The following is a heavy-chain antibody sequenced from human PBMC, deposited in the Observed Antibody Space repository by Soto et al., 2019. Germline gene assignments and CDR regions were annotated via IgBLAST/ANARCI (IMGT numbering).Heavy chain of an antibody. CDR1: GFTFSSYG. CDR2: ISYDGSNK. J-gene: IGHJ4*02. CDR3: AKGWLAIQLWSYFDY. V-gene: IGHV3-30*18. Sequence: QVQLVESGGGVVQPGRSLRLSCAASGFTFSSYGMHWVRQAPGKGLEWVAVISYDGSNKYYADSVKGRFTISRDNSKNTLYLQMNSLRAEDTAVYYCAKGWLAIQLWSYFDYWGQGTLVTVSS. D-gene: IGHD5-18*01.